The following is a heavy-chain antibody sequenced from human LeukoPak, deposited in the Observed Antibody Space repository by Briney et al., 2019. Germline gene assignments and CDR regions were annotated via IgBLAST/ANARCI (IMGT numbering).Heavy chain of an antibody. V-gene: IGHV3-21*01. CDR3: AREAVAATNTFDY. J-gene: IGHJ4*02. D-gene: IGHD6-13*01. Sequence: PGGSLRLSCAASGFTFTSYTMNWVRQAPGKGLEGVSSISGSSGYLYHADSVKGRFTISRDNAENSLYLQMSSLRAEDTAVYYCAREAVAATNTFDYWGQGTLVTVSS. CDR1: GFTFTSYT. CDR2: ISGSSGYL.